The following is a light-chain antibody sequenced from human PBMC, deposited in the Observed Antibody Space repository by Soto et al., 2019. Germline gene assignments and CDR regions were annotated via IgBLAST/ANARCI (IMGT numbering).Light chain of an antibody. Sequence: EVVLTHSPATLSLSPGQRATLSCRASQSVGSYLAWYQQKPGQAPRLLIYDASNRATGIPARFSGSGSGTDFTLTISSLEPEDFAVYYCQQRGNWPWTFGQGTKVEIE. V-gene: IGKV3-11*01. CDR1: QSVGSY. CDR2: DAS. CDR3: QQRGNWPWT. J-gene: IGKJ1*01.